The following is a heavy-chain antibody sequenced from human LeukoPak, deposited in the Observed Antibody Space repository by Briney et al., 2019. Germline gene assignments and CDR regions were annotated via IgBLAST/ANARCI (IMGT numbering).Heavy chain of an antibody. J-gene: IGHJ3*02. CDR1: GFTFSSYS. CDR2: IKTKSDGETT. CDR3: TSFRI. V-gene: IGHV3-15*07. Sequence: GGSLRLSCAASGFTFSSYSMNWVRQAPGKGLEWVGRIKTKSDGETTDYAAPVKGRFTISRDDSKNTLYLQMTSLKTEDTAIYYCTSFRIWGQGTMVTVSS.